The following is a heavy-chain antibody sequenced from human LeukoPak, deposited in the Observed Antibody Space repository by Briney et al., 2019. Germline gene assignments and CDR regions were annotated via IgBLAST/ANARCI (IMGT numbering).Heavy chain of an antibody. CDR3: ARVLSNYYYMDV. V-gene: IGHV3-53*01. CDR2: IYSGGST. J-gene: IGHJ6*03. Sequence: PGGSLRLSCAASGFTFSSYGMHWVRQAPGKGLEWVSVIYSGGSTYYADSVKGRFTISRDNSKNTLYLQMNSLRAEDTAVYYCARVLSNYYYMDVWGKGTTVTVSS. CDR1: GFTFSSYG. D-gene: IGHD6-13*01.